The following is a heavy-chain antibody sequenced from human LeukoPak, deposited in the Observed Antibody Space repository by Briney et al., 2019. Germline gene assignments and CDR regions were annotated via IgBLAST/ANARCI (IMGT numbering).Heavy chain of an antibody. J-gene: IGHJ4*02. CDR3: ASTPLKIQPAA. D-gene: IGHD5-18*01. V-gene: IGHV3-48*04. Sequence: GGSLRLSCAASGFTFSDYSVNWVRQAPGKGLEWLSFISGWSTTKYYADSVKGRFTISRDNAENSLYLQMNSLRAEDTAVYYCASTPLKIQPAAWGQGTLVAVSS. CDR2: ISGWSTTK. CDR1: GFTFSDYS.